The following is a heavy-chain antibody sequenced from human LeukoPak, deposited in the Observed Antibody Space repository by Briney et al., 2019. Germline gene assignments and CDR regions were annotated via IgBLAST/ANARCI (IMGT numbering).Heavy chain of an antibody. CDR1: GYTFSNYG. V-gene: IGHV1-18*04. Sequence: ASVKVSCKASGYTFSNYGISWVRQAPGHGLEWMGWISAYNGNTKSAQNLQGRVTMTTDTSTSTAYVELRSLRSDDTAVYYGARVAVAGRAWRDYWGQGTLVTVSS. D-gene: IGHD6-19*01. J-gene: IGHJ4*02. CDR3: ARVAVAGRAWRDY. CDR2: ISAYNGNT.